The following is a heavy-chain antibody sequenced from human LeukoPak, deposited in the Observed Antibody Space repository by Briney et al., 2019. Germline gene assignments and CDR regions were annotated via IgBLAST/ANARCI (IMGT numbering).Heavy chain of an antibody. D-gene: IGHD2-15*01. V-gene: IGHV4-59*12. CDR3: ARSLGYCSGGSCLYTPFDY. J-gene: IGHJ4*02. CDR2: IYHSGST. CDR1: GGSISSYY. Sequence: SETLSLTCTVSGGSISSYYWSWIRHPPGEGLVWIGYIYHSGSTYYNPSLKSRVTISVDRSKNQFSLKLSSVTAADTAVYYRARSLGYCSGGSCLYTPFDYWGQGTLVTVSS.